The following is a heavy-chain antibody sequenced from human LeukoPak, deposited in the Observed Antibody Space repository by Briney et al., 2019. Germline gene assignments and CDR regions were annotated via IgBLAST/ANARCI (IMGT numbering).Heavy chain of an antibody. Sequence: SETLSLTCIVSGGSISNDSYFWAWIRQPPGKGLEWIGSIYYSGSTYYNPSLKSRVTVSIDTSKEQFSLKLRSVTAADTAVYYCAIVGYQLLYFQHWGQGTLVTVPS. CDR3: AIVGYQLLYFQH. CDR2: IYYSGST. J-gene: IGHJ1*01. V-gene: IGHV4-39*02. D-gene: IGHD2-2*01. CDR1: GGSISNDSYF.